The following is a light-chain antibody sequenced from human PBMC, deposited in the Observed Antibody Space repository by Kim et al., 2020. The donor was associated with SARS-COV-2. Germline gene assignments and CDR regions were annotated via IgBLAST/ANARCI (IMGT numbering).Light chain of an antibody. CDR3: QQRSHWPST. J-gene: IGKJ4*01. V-gene: IGKV3-11*01. CDR1: QSVSTN. CDR2: DVS. Sequence: LSPGERATLACRASQSVSTNLAWYQQKPGQAPRLLIYDVSNRATGIPARFSGSGSGTDFTLTISSLEPEDFAVYYCQQRSHWPSTFGGGTKVEIK.